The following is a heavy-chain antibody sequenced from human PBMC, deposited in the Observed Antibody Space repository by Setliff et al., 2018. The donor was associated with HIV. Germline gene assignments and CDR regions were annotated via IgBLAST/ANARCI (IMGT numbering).Heavy chain of an antibody. CDR3: ARDPSLWVQPVTRITAFDI. D-gene: IGHD5-18*01. CDR1: GYTFTSYG. CDR2: ISAYDCNT. Sequence: ASVKVSCKASGYTFTSYGISWVRQAPGQGLEWMGWISAYDCNTDQAQRFRDRVTMTTDTSTRTAYMELRSLRSDDTAVYYCARDPSLWVQPVTRITAFDIWGQGTMVTVSS. V-gene: IGHV1-18*01. J-gene: IGHJ3*02.